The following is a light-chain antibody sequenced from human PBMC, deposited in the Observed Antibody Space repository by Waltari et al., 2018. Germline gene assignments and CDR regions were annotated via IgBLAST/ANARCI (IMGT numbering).Light chain of an antibody. Sequence: EIVLTQSPGTLSLSPGERATLSCRASQSLSSSYLAWYQQKLGQAPRLLIHGASSRANGIPDRFSGRGSGTEFTLTISRLEPEDFAVYYCQQYGSSPGTFGQGTKVEIK. CDR1: QSLSSSY. CDR3: QQYGSSPGT. CDR2: GAS. V-gene: IGKV3-20*01. J-gene: IGKJ1*01.